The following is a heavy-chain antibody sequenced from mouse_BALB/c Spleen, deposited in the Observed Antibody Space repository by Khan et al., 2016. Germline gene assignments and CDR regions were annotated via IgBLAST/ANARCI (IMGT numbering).Heavy chain of an antibody. Sequence: EVELVESGGGLVKPGGSLKLSCAASGFTFSSYAMSWVRQTPEKRLEWVATISSGGSYTYYPDSVRGRFTISRDNAKNTLYLQMSSLRSEDTAMYYCARHDDFDYWGQGTTLTVPS. J-gene: IGHJ2*01. V-gene: IGHV5-9-3*01. D-gene: IGHD2-3*01. CDR2: ISSGGSYT. CDR3: ARHDDFDY. CDR1: GFTFSSYA.